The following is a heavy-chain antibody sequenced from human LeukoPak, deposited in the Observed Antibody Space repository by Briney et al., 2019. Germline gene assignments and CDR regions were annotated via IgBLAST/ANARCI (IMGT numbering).Heavy chain of an antibody. CDR2: ISAYNGNT. Sequence: GASVKVSCKASGYTFTSYGISWVRQAPGQGLEWMGWISAYNGNTNYAQNLQGRVTMTTDTSTSTAYMELRSLRSDDTAVYYCARDFLYCSGGSCYPNERVHWGQGTLVTVSS. D-gene: IGHD2-15*01. V-gene: IGHV1-18*04. J-gene: IGHJ4*02. CDR1: GYTFTSYG. CDR3: ARDFLYCSGGSCYPNERVH.